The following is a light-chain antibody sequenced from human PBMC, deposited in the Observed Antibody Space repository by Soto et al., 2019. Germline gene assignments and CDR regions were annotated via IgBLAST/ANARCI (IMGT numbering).Light chain of an antibody. V-gene: IGKV1-5*01. J-gene: IGKJ1*01. CDR1: QGLSTW. Sequence: DIQMTQSPSSVSASVGDRVTITCRASQGLSTWLAWYQQQPGRAPKLLIYDASTLKSGVPSMFSGSESGTEFTLTISSLQPDDFATYYCQQYDTYPWTFGQGTKVDIK. CDR3: QQYDTYPWT. CDR2: DAS.